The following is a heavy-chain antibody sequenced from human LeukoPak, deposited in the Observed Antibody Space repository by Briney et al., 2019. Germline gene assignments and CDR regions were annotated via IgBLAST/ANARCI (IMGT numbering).Heavy chain of an antibody. CDR3: ARGRAGYSYGLD. Sequence: GGSLRLSCAASGFSFSTYWIHWVRQTPGEGLVWVSRINGDGCSISYTDSVKGRFTVSRDNAKNTVYLQMNSLRAEDTAVYYCARGRAGYSYGLDWGQGTLVTVSS. CDR2: INGDGCSI. CDR1: GFSFSTYW. J-gene: IGHJ4*02. V-gene: IGHV3-74*01. D-gene: IGHD5-18*01.